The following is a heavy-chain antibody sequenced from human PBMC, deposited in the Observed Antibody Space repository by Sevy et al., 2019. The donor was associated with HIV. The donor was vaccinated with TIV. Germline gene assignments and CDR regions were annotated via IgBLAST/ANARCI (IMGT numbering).Heavy chain of an antibody. V-gene: IGHV3-23*01. Sequence: GGSLRLSCAASGVTFSSYAMSWVRQAPGKGLEWVSAISGSGGSTYYADSVKGRFTISRDNSKNTLYLQMNSLRAEDTAVYYCAKDGSPYSSSWYAAPHYFDYWGQGTLVTVSS. D-gene: IGHD6-13*01. CDR2: ISGSGGST. J-gene: IGHJ4*02. CDR1: GVTFSSYA. CDR3: AKDGSPYSSSWYAAPHYFDY.